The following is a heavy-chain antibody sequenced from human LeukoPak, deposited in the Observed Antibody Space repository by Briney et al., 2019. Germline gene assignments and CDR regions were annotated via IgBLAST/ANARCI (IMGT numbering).Heavy chain of an antibody. CDR3: AREPHYGTEVGGLFDY. CDR2: ISYDGSNK. J-gene: IGHJ4*02. V-gene: IGHV3-30*04. Sequence: PGGSLRLSCAASGFTFSNFAMHWVRQAPGKGLEWGSIISYDGSNKYYADSVKGPFTISRDNSKNTLYLQMTSLGSEDTAVYYCAREPHYGTEVGGLFDYWGQGTLVTVSS. D-gene: IGHD3-10*01. CDR1: GFTFSNFA.